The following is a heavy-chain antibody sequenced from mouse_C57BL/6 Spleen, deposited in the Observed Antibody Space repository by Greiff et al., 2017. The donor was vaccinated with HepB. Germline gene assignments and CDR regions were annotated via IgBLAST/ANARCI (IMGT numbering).Heavy chain of an antibody. D-gene: IGHD2-2*01. CDR1: GYTFTSYW. Sequence: KESCKASGYTFTSYWMQWVKQRPGQGLEWIGEIDPSDSYTNYNQKFKGKATLTVDTSSSTAYMQLSSLTSEDSAVYYCARGYDERAFDYWGQGTTLTVSS. CDR2: IDPSDSYT. V-gene: IGHV1-50*01. CDR3: ARGYDERAFDY. J-gene: IGHJ2*01.